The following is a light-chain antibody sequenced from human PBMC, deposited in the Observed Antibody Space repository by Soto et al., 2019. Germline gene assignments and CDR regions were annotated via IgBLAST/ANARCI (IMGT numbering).Light chain of an antibody. CDR1: QDISNY. Sequence: DMQMTQSPSSLSASVGDRVTITCQASQDISNYLTWYQQKPGKAPKLLIYDASNLETGIPSRFSGSGSGTDFTFTISSLQPEDIATYYCQQYDNRLTFGGGTKVEIK. CDR3: QQYDNRLT. J-gene: IGKJ4*01. CDR2: DAS. V-gene: IGKV1-33*01.